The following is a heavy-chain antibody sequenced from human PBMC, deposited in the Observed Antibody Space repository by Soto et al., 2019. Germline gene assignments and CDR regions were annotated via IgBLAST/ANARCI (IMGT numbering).Heavy chain of an antibody. V-gene: IGHV3-23*01. CDR3: AREQPYYMDV. J-gene: IGHJ6*03. CDR2: ISGSGDDT. D-gene: IGHD6-13*01. Sequence: PGGSLRLSCVASGFTFSNFAMAWVRQAPGEGLEWVSAISGSGDDTFYADSMKGRFTISRDNAKDTLYLQMNSLRAEDTAVYYCAREQPYYMDVWGKGTTVTVSS. CDR1: GFTFSNFA.